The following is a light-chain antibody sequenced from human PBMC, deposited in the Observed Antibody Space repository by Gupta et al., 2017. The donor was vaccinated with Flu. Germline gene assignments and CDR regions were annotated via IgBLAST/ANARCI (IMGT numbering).Light chain of an antibody. Sequence: TISCSGTSSNIGNNYVSWYQQLPGTAPKLLIYENNKRPSGSPARFSGSKSGTSATLGITGLQTGDEADYYCGTWDSSLSALWVFGGGTKLTVL. CDR3: GTWDSSLSALWV. CDR2: ENN. V-gene: IGLV1-51*02. CDR1: SSNIGNNY. J-gene: IGLJ3*02.